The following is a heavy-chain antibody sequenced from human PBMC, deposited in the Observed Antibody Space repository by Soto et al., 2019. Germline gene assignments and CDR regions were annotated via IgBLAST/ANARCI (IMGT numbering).Heavy chain of an antibody. D-gene: IGHD6-19*01. CDR3: ATRVAVACTNWFDP. CDR2: FDPEDGET. CDR1: GYTLTELS. J-gene: IGHJ5*02. V-gene: IGHV1-24*01. Sequence: ASVKVSCKVSGYTLTELSMHWVRQAPGKGLEWMGGFDPEDGETIYAQKFQGRVTMTEDTSTDTAYMELSSLRSEDTAVYYCATRVAVACTNWFDPWGQGTLVTVSS.